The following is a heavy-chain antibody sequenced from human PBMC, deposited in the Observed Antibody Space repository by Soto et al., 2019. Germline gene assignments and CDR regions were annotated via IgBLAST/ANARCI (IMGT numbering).Heavy chain of an antibody. CDR3: ATEVWVYYDFWSGSSDY. Sequence: EVQLVESGGGLVQPGGSLRLSCAASGFTFSSYWMSWVRQAPGKGLEWVANIKEDGSDMYYVDSVKGRFTISRDNAKNSLYLQMNSLRAEDTAVYYCATEVWVYYDFWSGSSDYWGQGTLVTVSS. J-gene: IGHJ4*02. D-gene: IGHD3-3*01. V-gene: IGHV3-7*01. CDR2: IKEDGSDM. CDR1: GFTFSSYW.